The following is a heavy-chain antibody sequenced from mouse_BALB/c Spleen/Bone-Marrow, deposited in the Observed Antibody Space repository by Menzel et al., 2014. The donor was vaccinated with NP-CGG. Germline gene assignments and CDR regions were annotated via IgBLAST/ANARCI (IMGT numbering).Heavy chain of an antibody. CDR3: TRVFGWYFDV. V-gene: IGHV5-6-3*01. CDR2: INNNGRST. J-gene: IGHJ1*01. D-gene: IGHD3-1*01. CDR1: GFIFSSYG. Sequence: EVKLMESGRGLVQPGGSLKLPCVASGFIFSSYGMSWVCQTPDKRLELVATINNNGRSTFYPDSVKGQFTISRDNAKNTLYLQISSLKSEDTAMYYCTRVFGWYFDVLGAGTTVTVSS.